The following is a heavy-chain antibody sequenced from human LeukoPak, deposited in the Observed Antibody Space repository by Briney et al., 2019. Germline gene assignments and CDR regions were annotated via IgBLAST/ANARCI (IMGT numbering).Heavy chain of an antibody. D-gene: IGHD3-22*01. V-gene: IGHV3-53*01. CDR3: ARFFADYGSSGYFPAYFDY. CDR1: GFTVSSNY. Sequence: GGSLRLSCAASGFTVSSNYMSWVRQAPGKGLEWVSVICSGGSTYYADSVKGRFTISRDNSKNTLYLQMNSLRAEDTAVYYCARFFADYGSSGYFPAYFDYWGQRTLVTVSS. CDR2: ICSGGST. J-gene: IGHJ4*02.